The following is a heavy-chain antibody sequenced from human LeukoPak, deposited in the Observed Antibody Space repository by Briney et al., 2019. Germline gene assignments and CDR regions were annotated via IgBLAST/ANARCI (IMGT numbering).Heavy chain of an antibody. CDR2: IGGRGGST. CDR3: ARGEYYYDSSGWSDY. CDR1: GFRFSDFT. Sequence: GGSLRLSCAASGFRFSDFTMTWVRQAPGKGPEWVSAIGGRGGSTYYADSVKGRFTISRDNAKNSLYLQMNSLRAEDTAVYYCARGEYYYDSSGWSDYWGQGTLVTVSS. V-gene: IGHV3-11*01. D-gene: IGHD3-22*01. J-gene: IGHJ4*02.